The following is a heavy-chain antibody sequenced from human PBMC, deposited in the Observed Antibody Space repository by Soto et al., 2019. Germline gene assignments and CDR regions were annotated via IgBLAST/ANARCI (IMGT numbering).Heavy chain of an antibody. D-gene: IGHD1-26*01. V-gene: IGHV4-61*01. CDR1: GGSVSSGSYC. CDR2: IYYSGST. J-gene: IGHJ5*02. CDR3: ARGGSSEWEDNWFDP. Sequence: KPSETLSLTCTVSGGSVSSGSYCWSWIRQPPGKGLEWIGYIYYSGSTNYNPSLKSRVTISVDTSKNQFSLKLSSVTAADTAVYYCARGGSSEWEDNWFDPWGQGTLVTVSS.